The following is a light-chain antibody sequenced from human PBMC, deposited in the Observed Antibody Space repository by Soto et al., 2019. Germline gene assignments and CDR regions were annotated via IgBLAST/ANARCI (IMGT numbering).Light chain of an antibody. J-gene: IGLJ1*01. CDR1: SSNIGAGYD. Sequence: QSVLTQPPSVSGGPGQRVTISCPGSSSNIGAGYDVHWYQQLPGTAPKLLIYGNSNRPSGVPDRFSGSKSGTSASLAITGLQAEDEADYYCQSYDSSLSGSYVFGTGTKVTVL. CDR3: QSYDSSLSGSYV. V-gene: IGLV1-40*01. CDR2: GNS.